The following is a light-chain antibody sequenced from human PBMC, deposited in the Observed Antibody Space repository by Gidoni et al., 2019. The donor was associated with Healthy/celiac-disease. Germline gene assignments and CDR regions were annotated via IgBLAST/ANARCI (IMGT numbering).Light chain of an antibody. CDR2: LGS. CDR1: QSLLHSNGYNY. J-gene: IGKJ4*01. Sequence: DIVMTQSPLSLPVTPGEPASISCRSSQSLLHSNGYNYLDWYLQKPGQSPQLLIYLGSNRASGVPDRFSGSGSGTDFTLKISRVEAEDVGVYYCMQALQTRTFGGGTKVKIK. V-gene: IGKV2-28*01. CDR3: MQALQTRT.